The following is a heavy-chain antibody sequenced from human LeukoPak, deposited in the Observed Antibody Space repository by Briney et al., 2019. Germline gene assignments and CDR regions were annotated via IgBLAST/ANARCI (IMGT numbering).Heavy chain of an antibody. CDR3: ARDHQYYDFWSGYYRPSNWFDP. V-gene: IGHV3-30-3*01. D-gene: IGHD3-3*01. CDR2: ISYDGSNK. J-gene: IGHJ5*02. Sequence: GGSLRLSCAASGFTFSSYAMHWVRQAPGKGLEWVAVISYDGSNKYYADSVKGRFTISRDNSKDTLYLQMNSLRAEDTAVYYCARDHQYYDFWSGYYRPSNWFDPWGQGTLVTVSS. CDR1: GFTFSSYA.